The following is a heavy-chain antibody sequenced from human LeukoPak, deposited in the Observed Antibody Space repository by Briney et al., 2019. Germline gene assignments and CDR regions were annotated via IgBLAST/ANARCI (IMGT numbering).Heavy chain of an antibody. J-gene: IGHJ6*03. Sequence: ASVKVSCKASGYTFTSYDINWVRQATVQGLEWMGWMNPNSGNTGYAQKFQGRVTMTRNTSISTAYMELSSLRSEDTAVYYCARSVKSSLTYYYYYYMDVWGKGTTVTVSS. CDR1: GYTFTSYD. V-gene: IGHV1-8*01. D-gene: IGHD4-11*01. CDR3: ARSVKSSLTYYYYYYMDV. CDR2: MNPNSGNT.